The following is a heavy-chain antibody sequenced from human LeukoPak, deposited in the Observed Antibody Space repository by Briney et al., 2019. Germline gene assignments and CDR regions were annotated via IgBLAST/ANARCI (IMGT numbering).Heavy chain of an antibody. CDR1: GYTFTSYD. D-gene: IGHD3-3*01. V-gene: IGHV1-8*03. CDR3: ARAKRITIFGVVMSDAFDI. CDR2: MNPNSGNT. J-gene: IGHJ3*02. Sequence: ASVKVSCKASGYTFTSYDINWVRQATGQGLEWMGWMNPNSGNTGYAQKFQGRVTITRNTSISTAYMELSSLRSEDTAVYYCARAKRITIFGVVMSDAFDIWGQGTMVTVSS.